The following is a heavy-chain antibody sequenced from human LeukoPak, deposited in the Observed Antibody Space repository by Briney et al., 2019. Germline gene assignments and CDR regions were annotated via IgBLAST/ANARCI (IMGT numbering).Heavy chain of an antibody. CDR3: ARGSSGSYYVYPDY. J-gene: IGHJ4*02. D-gene: IGHD1-26*01. Sequence: SETLSLTCAVYGGSFSGYYWSWIRQPPGKGLEWIGEINHSGSTNYNPSLKSRVTISVDTSKNQFSLKLHSVTPADTAVYYCARGSSGSYYVYPDYWGQGTLSPSPQ. V-gene: IGHV4-34*01. CDR1: GGSFSGYY. CDR2: INHSGST.